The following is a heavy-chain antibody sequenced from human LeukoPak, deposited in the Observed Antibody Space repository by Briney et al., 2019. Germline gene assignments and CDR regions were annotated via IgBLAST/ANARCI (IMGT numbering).Heavy chain of an antibody. V-gene: IGHV3-21*04. Sequence: PGGSLRLSCAASGFTFSSYSMNWVRQAPGKGLEWVSSISSSSSYIYYADSVKGRFTISRDNAKNSLYLQMNSLRAEDTAVYYCARSLTGGVYYFDYWGQGTLVTVSS. J-gene: IGHJ4*02. CDR2: ISSSSSYI. CDR1: GFTFSSYS. CDR3: ARSLTGGVYYFDY. D-gene: IGHD3-9*01.